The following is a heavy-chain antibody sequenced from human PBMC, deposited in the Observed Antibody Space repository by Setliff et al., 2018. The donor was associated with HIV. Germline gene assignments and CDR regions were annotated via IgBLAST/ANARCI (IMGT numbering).Heavy chain of an antibody. V-gene: IGHV4-34*01. J-gene: IGHJ6*02. CDR1: GESFSGNQ. D-gene: IGHD3-3*02. CDR2: ISHAGST. CDR3: ARARNYCTTTKCPTFGAIFGISFAPPGGLDL. Sequence: PSETLSLTCAVYGESFSGNQWIWFRQPPGMGLDWIGEISHAGSTDYNPSLKGRVTISVDASKNQFSLKLHSVTAADTAVYFCARARNYCTTTKCPTFGAIFGISFAPPGGLDLWGRGTTVTVSS.